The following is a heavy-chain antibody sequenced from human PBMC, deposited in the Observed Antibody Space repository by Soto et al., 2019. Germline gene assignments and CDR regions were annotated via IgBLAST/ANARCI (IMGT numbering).Heavy chain of an antibody. CDR1: GCSISSGGYY. D-gene: IGHD3-16*01. Sequence: SETLSLTCTVSGCSISSGGYYWSWIRQHPGKGLEWIGYIYYSGSTYYNPSLKSRVTISVDTSKNQFSLKLSSVTAADTAVYYCARVGGINWFEHWGQGTLVTLSS. J-gene: IGHJ5*02. CDR3: ARVGGINWFEH. CDR2: IYYSGST. V-gene: IGHV4-31*03.